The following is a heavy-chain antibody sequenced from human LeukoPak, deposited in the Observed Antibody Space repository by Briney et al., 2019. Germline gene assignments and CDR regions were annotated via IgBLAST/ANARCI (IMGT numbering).Heavy chain of an antibody. CDR2: IYTSGST. V-gene: IGHV4-4*09. D-gene: IGHD3-16*01. CDR1: GGSISSYY. CDR3: ARADITYSVDY. Sequence: SETLSLTCTVSGGSISSYYWSWIWQPPGKGLEWIGYIYTSGSTNYNPSLKSRVTISVDTSKNQFSLKLSSVTAADTAVYYCARADITYSVDYWGQGTLVTVSS. J-gene: IGHJ4*02.